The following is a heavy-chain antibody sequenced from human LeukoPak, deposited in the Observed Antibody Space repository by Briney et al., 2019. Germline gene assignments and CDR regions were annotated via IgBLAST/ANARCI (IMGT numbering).Heavy chain of an antibody. J-gene: IGHJ4*02. CDR2: ISGSGGST. D-gene: IGHD3-10*01. V-gene: IGHV3-23*01. CDR3: AKYSGSGSYAYYFDY. CDR1: GFTFSSYA. Sequence: GGSLRLSCAASGFTFSSYAMSWVRQAPGKGLEWVSAISGSGGSTYYADSVKGRFTISRDNSKNTLYLQMNSLRAEDTAVYHCAKYSGSGSYAYYFDYWGQGTLVTVSS.